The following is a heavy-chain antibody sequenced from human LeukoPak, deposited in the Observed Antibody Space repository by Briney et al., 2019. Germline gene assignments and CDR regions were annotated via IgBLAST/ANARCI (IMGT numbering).Heavy chain of an antibody. CDR3: ASERGGVTHFDY. CDR1: GGTFSSYA. CDR2: IIPIFGTA. D-gene: IGHD3-10*01. Sequence: SVKVSCKASGGTFSSYAISWVRQAPGQGLEWMGGIIPIFGTANYAQKFQGRVTITADKSTSIAYMELSSLRSEDTAVYYCASERGGVTHFDYWGQGTLVTVSS. V-gene: IGHV1-69*06. J-gene: IGHJ4*02.